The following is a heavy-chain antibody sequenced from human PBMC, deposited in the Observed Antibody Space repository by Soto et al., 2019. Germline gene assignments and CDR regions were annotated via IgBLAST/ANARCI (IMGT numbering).Heavy chain of an antibody. V-gene: IGHV3-23*01. CDR2: ISGSGGST. CDR1: GFTFSSYA. J-gene: IGHJ4*02. Sequence: PGGSLRLSCAASGFTFSSYAMSWVRQAPGKGLEWVSAISGSGGSTYYADSVKGRFTISRDNSKNTLYLQMNSLRAEDTAVYYCAKDLTIVVVVAAQLDYWGQGTLVTVSS. D-gene: IGHD2-15*01. CDR3: AKDLTIVVVVAAQLDY.